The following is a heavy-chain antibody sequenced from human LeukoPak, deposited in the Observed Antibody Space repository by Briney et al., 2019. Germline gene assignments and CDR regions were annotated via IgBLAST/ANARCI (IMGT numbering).Heavy chain of an antibody. CDR3: ASGYFVHTFDL. V-gene: IGHV4-39*01. D-gene: IGHD2-2*03. J-gene: IGHJ4*02. CDR2: IYFSGNT. Sequence: PSETLSLTCTVSGVSISSTRYYWRWIRQPPGKGLEWIDSIYFSGNTYYNPSLKNRVTICIDTSKKQFSLMLTSVTAADRAIFYCASGYFVHTFDLWGQGTLGSVS. CDR1: GVSISSTRYY.